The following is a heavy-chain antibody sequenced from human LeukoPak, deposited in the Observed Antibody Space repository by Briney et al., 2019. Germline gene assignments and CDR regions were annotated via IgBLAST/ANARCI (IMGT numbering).Heavy chain of an antibody. CDR2: IYPGDSDT. V-gene: IGHV5-51*01. D-gene: IGHD5-24*01. CDR1: GYTFTGDW. CDR3: ARQESEMATPANRYFDH. J-gene: IGHJ4*02. Sequence: GESLKISCKASGYTFTGDWIGWVRQMPGKGLEWMGIIYPGDSDTKYNAPFQGQVTISADKSISTAYLQWSSLKASDSAMYYCARQESEMATPANRYFDHWGQGTLVTVSS.